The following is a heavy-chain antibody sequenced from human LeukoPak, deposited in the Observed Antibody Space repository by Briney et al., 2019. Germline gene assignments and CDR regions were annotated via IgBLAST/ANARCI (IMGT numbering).Heavy chain of an antibody. CDR1: GFTVSSNY. CDR3: ARVGYGGNPYYCYYGMDV. D-gene: IGHD4-23*01. V-gene: IGHV3-66*01. CDR2: IYNGGST. J-gene: IGHJ6*02. Sequence: GGSLRLSCAASGFTVSSNYMSWVRQAPGKGLEWVSVIYNGGSTYYADSVKGRFTISRDNSKNTLYLQMNSLRAEDTAVYYCARVGYGGNPYYCYYGMDVWGQGTTVTVSS.